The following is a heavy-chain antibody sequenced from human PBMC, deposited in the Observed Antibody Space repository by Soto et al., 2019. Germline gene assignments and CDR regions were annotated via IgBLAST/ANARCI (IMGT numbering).Heavy chain of an antibody. V-gene: IGHV4-39*01. CDR2: IYFSGRT. CDR1: GGSISTGTYY. J-gene: IGHJ4*02. D-gene: IGHD5-12*01. CDR3: ARHEGATDGFFDY. Sequence: SETLSLTCTVSGGSISTGTYYWGWIHQPPGKGLEWIGNIYFSGRTHYTPSLKSRVTISVDTSKSQFSLKLSSVTATDTALYYCARHEGATDGFFDYWGQGSLVTVSS.